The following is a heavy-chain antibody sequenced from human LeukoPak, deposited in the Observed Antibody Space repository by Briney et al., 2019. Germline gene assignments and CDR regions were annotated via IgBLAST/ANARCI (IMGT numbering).Heavy chain of an antibody. D-gene: IGHD3-3*01. J-gene: IGHJ4*02. CDR2: ISGTGHST. V-gene: IGHV3-23*01. CDR1: GFTTSRFA. Sequence: GGSLRLSCAASGFTTSRFAMTWVRQAPGKGLEWVSSISGTGHSTNYADSVKGRFTISRDNSNNTLYLQMNSLRADDTAVYYRAKQSSQRFYDFWAGYYPLDSWGQGTLVAVSS. CDR3: AKQSSQRFYDFWAGYYPLDS.